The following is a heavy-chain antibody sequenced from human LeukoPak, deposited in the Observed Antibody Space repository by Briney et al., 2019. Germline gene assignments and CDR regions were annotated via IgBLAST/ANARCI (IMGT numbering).Heavy chain of an antibody. Sequence: GGSLRLSCAASGFPFTTYWMSWVRQAPGKGLEWVANINQDGTEKYYVDSVKGRFTISRDNAKNSLYLQMNSLTAEDTAVYYCARESFAARWDWGQGTLVTVSS. J-gene: IGHJ4*02. D-gene: IGHD6-6*01. CDR1: GFPFTTYW. V-gene: IGHV3-7*01. CDR3: ARESFAARWD. CDR2: INQDGTEK.